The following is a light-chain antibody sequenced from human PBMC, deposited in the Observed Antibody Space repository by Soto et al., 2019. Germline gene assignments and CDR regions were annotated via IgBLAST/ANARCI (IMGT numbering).Light chain of an antibody. V-gene: IGLV1-44*01. J-gene: IGLJ2*01. CDR3: AAWDDSLNGQGV. CDR2: SNN. CDR1: SSNIGSNT. Sequence: QSVLTQPPSASGTPGQRVTISCSGSSSNIGSNTVNWYQQLPGTAPKLLIYSNNQRPSGVPDRFSGSKSGTSASLAISGLQSEDEADYYCAAWDDSLNGQGVFGGGTQLTVL.